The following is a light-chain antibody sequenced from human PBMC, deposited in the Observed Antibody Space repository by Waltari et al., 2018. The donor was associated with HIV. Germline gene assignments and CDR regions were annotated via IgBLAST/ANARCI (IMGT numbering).Light chain of an antibody. CDR1: ESLLSNSKKKNY. CDR3: QQYYLTPPA. V-gene: IGKV4-1*01. CDR2: WAS. J-gene: IGKJ1*01. Sequence: DVVMTHSPDALVGSLGLRVTKPCESSESLLSNSKKKNYLAWYQQKQGQPPKLLLYWASTRESGVPGRFSGSGSATDFTLTISSLQAEDAAIYFCQQYYLTPPAFGQGTKVEIK.